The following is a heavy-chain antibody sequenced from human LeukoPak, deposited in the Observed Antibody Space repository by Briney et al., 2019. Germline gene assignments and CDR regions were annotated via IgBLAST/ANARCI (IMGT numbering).Heavy chain of an antibody. D-gene: IGHD3-10*01. V-gene: IGHV3-7*01. CDR1: GFTFSSYW. CDR2: IKQDGSEK. Sequence: GGSLRLSCAASGFTFSSYWMSWVRQAPGKGLEWVANIKQDGSEKYYVDSVKGRFTISRDNAKNSLYLQMNSLRAEDAAVYYCAREPLWFGEQGGRYFDYWGQGTLVTVSS. J-gene: IGHJ4*02. CDR3: AREPLWFGEQGGRYFDY.